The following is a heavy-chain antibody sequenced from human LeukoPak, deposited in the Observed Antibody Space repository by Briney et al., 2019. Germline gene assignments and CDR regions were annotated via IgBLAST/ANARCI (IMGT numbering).Heavy chain of an antibody. V-gene: IGHV1-69*05. CDR2: IIPIFGTA. Sequence: GASVKVSCKASEGTFSSYAISWVRQAPGQGLEWMGRIIPIFGTANYAQKFQGRVTITTDESTSTAYMELSSLRSEDTAVYYCALTGYYDSSGYYYYPPFDYWGQGTLVTVSS. CDR3: ALTGYYDSSGYYYYPPFDY. D-gene: IGHD3-22*01. CDR1: EGTFSSYA. J-gene: IGHJ4*02.